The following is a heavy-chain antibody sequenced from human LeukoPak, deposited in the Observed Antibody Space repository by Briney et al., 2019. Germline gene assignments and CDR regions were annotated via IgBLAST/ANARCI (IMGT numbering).Heavy chain of an antibody. D-gene: IGHD6-19*01. J-gene: IGHJ4*02. CDR3: ARGTIRCSGCPGVFDY. V-gene: IGHV4-39*01. Sequence: SETLSLTCIVSGAGGSISSWSYYWGWIRQPPGKGLKWIGSIYYSGSTYYNPSLKSRVTMSVDASKNQFSLKLSSVTAADTAVYYCARGTIRCSGCPGVFDYWGQGTLVTVSS. CDR1: GAGGSISSWSYY. CDR2: IYYSGST.